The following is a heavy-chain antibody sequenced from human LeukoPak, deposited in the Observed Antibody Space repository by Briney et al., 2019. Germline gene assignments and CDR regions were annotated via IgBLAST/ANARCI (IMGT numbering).Heavy chain of an antibody. CDR3: SKGGGTYPYFLDV. CDR1: GFTFSSYA. D-gene: IGHD1-26*01. Sequence: GSLTLTCAASGFTFSSYALTWVRQAQGQGLQWVSAVSGSGTHTYYADPVKGRFTIATDNSRDNLYLQKNSLSAAATSLYNCSKGGGTYPYFLDVWGKGTTVSVSS. V-gene: IGHV3-23*01. CDR2: VSGSGTHT. J-gene: IGHJ6*03.